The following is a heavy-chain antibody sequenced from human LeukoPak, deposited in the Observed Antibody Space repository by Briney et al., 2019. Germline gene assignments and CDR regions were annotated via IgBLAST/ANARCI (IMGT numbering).Heavy chain of an antibody. J-gene: IGHJ3*02. D-gene: IGHD3-22*01. CDR1: GFTFSSYG. CDR2: IWYDGSNK. V-gene: IGHV3-33*06. Sequence: PGRSLRLSCAASGFTFSSYGMNWVRQAPGKGLEWVAVIWYDGSNKYYADSVKGRFTISRDNSKNTLYLQMNSLRAEDTAVYYCAKEYYYDSSGTAGGDAFDIWGQGTMVTVSS. CDR3: AKEYYYDSSGTAGGDAFDI.